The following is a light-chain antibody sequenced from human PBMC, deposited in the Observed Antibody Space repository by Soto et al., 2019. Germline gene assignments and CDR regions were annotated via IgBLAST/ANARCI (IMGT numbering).Light chain of an antibody. CDR1: SRDVGAYNY. CDR3: SSYTTTSTLV. J-gene: IGLJ2*01. Sequence: QSVLTQPASVSGSPGQSITISCTGTSRDVGAYNYVAWYQHRPGKAPKVMVYEVSYRPPWVSNRFSGSKSGNTASLTISGLQAEDEVDYYCSSYTTTSTLVFGGGTKLTVL. V-gene: IGLV2-14*01. CDR2: EVS.